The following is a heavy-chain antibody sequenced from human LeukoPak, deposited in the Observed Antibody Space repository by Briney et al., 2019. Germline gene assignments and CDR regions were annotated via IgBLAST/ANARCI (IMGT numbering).Heavy chain of an antibody. CDR2: IIPILGMV. CDR1: GGTFSAFP. V-gene: IGHV1-69*02. CDR3: ARTRLDDYGPSY. J-gene: IGHJ4*02. Sequence: SVKVSCKASGGTFSAFPLSWVRQAPGQGLDWMGRIIPILGMVNYARKFQGRVTITADKSTSTAYMELSSLRSEDTAVYYCARTRLDDYGPSYWGQGTLVTVSS. D-gene: IGHD4-17*01.